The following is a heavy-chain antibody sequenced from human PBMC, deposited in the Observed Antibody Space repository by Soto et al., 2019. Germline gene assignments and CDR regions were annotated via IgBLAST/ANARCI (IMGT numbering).Heavy chain of an antibody. CDR1: GFTFSTFA. D-gene: IGHD1-26*01. CDR2: ITGGSGFT. V-gene: IGHV3-23*01. J-gene: IGHJ4*02. Sequence: EVQLLESGGGFVQPGGSLRLSCAASGFTFSTFAMNCVRQAPGKGLEWVSGITGGSGFTFYADYVKGRFTISRDYSENTLFLQMSSLRAEDTAKYYCANSGPTNYFDFWGQGTLFTVSS. CDR3: ANSGPTNYFDF.